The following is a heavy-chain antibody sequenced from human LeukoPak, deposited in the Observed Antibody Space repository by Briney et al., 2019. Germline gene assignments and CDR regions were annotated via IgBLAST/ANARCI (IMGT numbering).Heavy chain of an antibody. J-gene: IGHJ4*02. CDR3: ARDRLWFGESPFDF. D-gene: IGHD3-10*01. Sequence: ASVKVSCKASGYTFTSYAINWVRQAPGQGLEWMGWINTNAGNPTYAQGSTGHFVFSLDTSVSTAYLQISNLKAEDTAVYYCARDRLWFGESPFDFWGQGTLVTVSS. V-gene: IGHV7-4-1*02. CDR1: GYTFTSYA. CDR2: INTNAGNP.